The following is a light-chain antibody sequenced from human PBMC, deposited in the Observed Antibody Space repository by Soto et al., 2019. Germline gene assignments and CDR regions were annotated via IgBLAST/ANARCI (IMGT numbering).Light chain of an antibody. V-gene: IGKV3-20*01. CDR3: QQYGSSPWT. CDR2: GAS. Sequence: IVLTQSPGTRSLSPGERATLSCRASQSVSSSYLAWYQPKPGPAPRLLLNGASSRATAIPDRLSGSGCATDFTPPTSRLEPADFAVYYCQQYGSSPWTFGQGTKVDIK. CDR1: QSVSSSY. J-gene: IGKJ1*01.